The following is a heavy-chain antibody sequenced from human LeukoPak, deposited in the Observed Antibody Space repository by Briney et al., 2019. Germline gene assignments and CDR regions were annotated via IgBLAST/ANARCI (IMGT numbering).Heavy chain of an antibody. Sequence: GESLKISCKGSGYSFTSYWIGWVRQMPGKGLEWMGIIYPGDSDTRYSPSFQGQVTISADKSISTAYLQWSSLKASDTAMYYCARRLYYYDSSGYYCDAFDIWGQGTMVIVSS. D-gene: IGHD3-22*01. V-gene: IGHV5-51*01. J-gene: IGHJ3*02. CDR3: ARRLYYYDSSGYYCDAFDI. CDR1: GYSFTSYW. CDR2: IYPGDSDT.